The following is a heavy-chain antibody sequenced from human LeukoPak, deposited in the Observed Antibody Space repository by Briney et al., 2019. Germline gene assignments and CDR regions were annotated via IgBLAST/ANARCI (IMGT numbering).Heavy chain of an antibody. CDR3: ARAWGIAMVRGVIITHDAFDI. D-gene: IGHD3-10*01. CDR2: IIPIFGTA. CDR1: GGTFSSYA. V-gene: IGHV1-69*05. J-gene: IGHJ3*02. Sequence: GASVKVSCKASGGTFSSYAISWVRQAPGQGLEWMGRIIPIFGTANYAQKFQGRVTITTDESTSTAYMELSSLRSEDTAVYYCARAWGIAMVRGVIITHDAFDIWGQGTMVTVSS.